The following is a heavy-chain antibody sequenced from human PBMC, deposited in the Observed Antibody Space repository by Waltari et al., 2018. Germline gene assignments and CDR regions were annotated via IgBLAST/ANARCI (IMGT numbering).Heavy chain of an antibody. J-gene: IGHJ4*02. Sequence: EVQLVESGGGLVQPGGSLRLSCAASGFTFRSYWMQWVRQAPGKGLVWVSRIKSDGSSTSYADSVKGRFTISRDNAKNTVYLQMNSLRAEDTAVYYCVRDRDSGWPFDYWGQGTLVTVSS. CDR1: GFTFRSYW. V-gene: IGHV3-74*01. D-gene: IGHD6-19*01. CDR3: VRDRDSGWPFDY. CDR2: IKSDGSST.